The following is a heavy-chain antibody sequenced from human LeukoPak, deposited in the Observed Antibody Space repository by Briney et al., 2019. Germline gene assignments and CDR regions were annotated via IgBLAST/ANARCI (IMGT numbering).Heavy chain of an antibody. J-gene: IGHJ4*02. CDR3: ARDRGNYDY. V-gene: IGHV3-53*01. CDR1: GFTFRTYT. Sequence: PGGSLRLSCAASGFTFRTYTMSWVRQAPGKGLEWVSVIYSGGRTYYANSVKGRFTISRDNSKNTLYLQMNSLRAEDTAVYYCARDRGNYDYWGQGTLVTVSS. CDR2: IYSGGRT. D-gene: IGHD4-11*01.